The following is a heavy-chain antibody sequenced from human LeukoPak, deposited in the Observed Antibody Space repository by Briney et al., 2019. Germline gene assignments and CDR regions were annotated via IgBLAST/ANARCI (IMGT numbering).Heavy chain of an antibody. CDR3: ARDASGGFDY. Sequence: GGSLRLSCAASGFTFSSYGMHWVRQAPGKGLEWVAVISYDGSNKYYADSVKGRFTISRDSAKNSLYLQMNSLRAEDTAVYYCARDASGGFDYWGQGTLVTVSS. CDR2: ISYDGSNK. D-gene: IGHD3-10*01. J-gene: IGHJ4*02. CDR1: GFTFSSYG. V-gene: IGHV3-30*03.